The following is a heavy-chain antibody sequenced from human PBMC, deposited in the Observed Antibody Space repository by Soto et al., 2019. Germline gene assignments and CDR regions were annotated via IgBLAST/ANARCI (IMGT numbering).Heavy chain of an antibody. CDR2: IYYSGST. D-gene: IGHD3-16*02. V-gene: IGHV4-39*01. Sequence: SETLSLTCTVSGDSLSSTDYYWGWLRQPPGKGLEWIGSIYYSGSTYYSPSLKSRVTISVDTSKNQFSLKMRSVTAADTAVYYCARGNHYFWEGNRRYYFDYRGRRSLVTVSS. CDR3: ARGNHYFWEGNRRYYFDY. J-gene: IGHJ4*02. CDR1: GDSLSSTDYY.